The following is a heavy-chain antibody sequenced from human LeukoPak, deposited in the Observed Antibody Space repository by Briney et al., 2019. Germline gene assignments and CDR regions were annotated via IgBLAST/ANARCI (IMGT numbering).Heavy chain of an antibody. CDR3: ARALGAFDI. CDR2: VYDSGST. V-gene: IGHV4-59*01. CDR1: GGSISSYY. Sequence: SETLSLTCTVSGGSISSYYWSWIRQPPGKGLEWIGNVYDSGSTHYNPSLKSRVTVSVDTSKNQFFLRLISVTAGDTAVYYCARALGAFDIWGQGTMVTVSS. J-gene: IGHJ3*02.